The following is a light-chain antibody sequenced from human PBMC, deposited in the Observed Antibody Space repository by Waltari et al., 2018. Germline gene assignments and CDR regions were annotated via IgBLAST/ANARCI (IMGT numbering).Light chain of an antibody. CDR3: CSYAGTSTFVV. J-gene: IGLJ3*02. CDR1: SSDVGAYNY. CDR2: DVT. V-gene: IGLV2-23*02. Sequence: QSALTQPASVSGSPGQSITISCTGSSSDVGAYNYVSWYQQPPGKAPKLMIYDVTTRPSGVSNRFSGSKSGNTASLTISGLQADDEADYYCCSYAGTSTFVVFGGGTKLTVL.